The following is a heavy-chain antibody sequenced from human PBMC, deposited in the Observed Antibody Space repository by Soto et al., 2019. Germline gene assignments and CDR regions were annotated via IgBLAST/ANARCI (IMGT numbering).Heavy chain of an antibody. V-gene: IGHV2-5*02. CDR3: ALQRYCSGGSCYGVPEYFQH. J-gene: IGHJ1*01. D-gene: IGHD2-15*01. Sequence: QITLKESGPTLVKPTQTLTLTCTFSGFSLSTSGVGVGWIRQPPGKALEWLALIYWDDDKRYSPSLKSRLTITKDTSKNQLVLTMTNMDPVDTATYYCALQRYCSGGSCYGVPEYFQHWGQGTLVTVSS. CDR1: GFSLSTSGVG. CDR2: IYWDDDK.